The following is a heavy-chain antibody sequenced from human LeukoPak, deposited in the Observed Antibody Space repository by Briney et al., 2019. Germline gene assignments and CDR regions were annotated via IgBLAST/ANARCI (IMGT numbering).Heavy chain of an antibody. J-gene: IGHJ2*01. CDR2: LSLSGRT. Sequence: SETLSLPCSVSGRSMSIYYWHCMRQSPEKGLEWIGFLSLSGRTNYNPSLKSRVNLYVDASKNQFSLELRSVTAADAALYYCARSAHSGADDWYFDLWGRGTLVTVSS. V-gene: IGHV4-4*08. D-gene: IGHD2-15*01. CDR1: GRSMSIYY. CDR3: ARSAHSGADDWYFDL.